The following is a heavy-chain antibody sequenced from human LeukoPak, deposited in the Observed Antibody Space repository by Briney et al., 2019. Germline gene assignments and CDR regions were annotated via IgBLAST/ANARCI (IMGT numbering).Heavy chain of an antibody. CDR3: ARNSNAKRYFDY. D-gene: IGHD2/OR15-2a*01. CDR1: GYTFTSYY. Sequence: ASVKVSCKASGYTFTSYYMHWVRQAPGQGLEWMGIINPSGGSTSYAQKFQGRVTMTRDTSTNTVYMELSSLRSEDTAVYYCARNSNAKRYFDYWGQGTLVTVSS. J-gene: IGHJ4*02. CDR2: INPSGGST. V-gene: IGHV1-46*01.